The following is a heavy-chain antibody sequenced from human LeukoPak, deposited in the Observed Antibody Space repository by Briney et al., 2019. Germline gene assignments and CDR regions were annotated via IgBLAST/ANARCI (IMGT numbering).Heavy chain of an antibody. V-gene: IGHV1-24*01. Sequence: ASVKVSCKVSGYTLTELSMHWVRQAPGKGLEWMGGFDSEDGETIYAQKFQGRVTMTEDTSTDTAYMELSSLRSEDTAVYYCATTPYYYDSSGSGYYWGQGTLVTVSS. D-gene: IGHD3-22*01. CDR1: GYTLTELS. CDR2: FDSEDGET. CDR3: ATTPYYYDSSGSGYY. J-gene: IGHJ4*02.